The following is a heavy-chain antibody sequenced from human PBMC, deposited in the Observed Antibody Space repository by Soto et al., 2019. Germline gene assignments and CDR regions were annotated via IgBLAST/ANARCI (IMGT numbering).Heavy chain of an antibody. CDR3: APGGLVVVVTAALDY. D-gene: IGHD2-21*02. V-gene: IGHV1-46*01. CDR1: GDTFTDYY. J-gene: IGHJ4*02. Sequence: QVQLMQSGAEVKKPGASVKVSCKASGDTFTDYYIHWVRQAPGQGLEWMGTVNPSGGHTTYAQHFRGRVTMTRDTSTSTLYMELTSLTSAGTAVYYCAPGGLVVVVTAALDYWGQGNLVTVSS. CDR2: VNPSGGHT.